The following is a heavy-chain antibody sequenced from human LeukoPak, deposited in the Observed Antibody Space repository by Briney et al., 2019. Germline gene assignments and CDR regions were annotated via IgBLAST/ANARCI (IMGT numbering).Heavy chain of an antibody. V-gene: IGHV4-34*01. CDR3: ARGTAARTKFDY. CDR2: INHSGST. Sequence: SETLSLTCAVYGGSFSGYYWSWIRQPPGKGLEWIGEINHSGSTNYNPSLKSRVTISVGTSKNQFSLKLSSVTAADTAVYYCARGTAARTKFDYWGQGTLVTVSS. CDR1: GGSFSGYY. D-gene: IGHD6-6*01. J-gene: IGHJ4*02.